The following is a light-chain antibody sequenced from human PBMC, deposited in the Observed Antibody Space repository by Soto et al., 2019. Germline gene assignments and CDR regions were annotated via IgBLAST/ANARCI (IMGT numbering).Light chain of an antibody. CDR3: MQALQTPVT. V-gene: IGKV2-28*01. CDR2: LGS. Sequence: DVVLTQSPLSLPVTPGEPASISCRSSQSLLHSDGYNYLDWYLQKPGQSPQLLIYLGSNRASGGPDRFSGSGSGTDFTLRISRVEAEDVGVYYCMQALQTPVTFGQGTKVEIK. CDR1: QSLLHSDGYNY. J-gene: IGKJ1*01.